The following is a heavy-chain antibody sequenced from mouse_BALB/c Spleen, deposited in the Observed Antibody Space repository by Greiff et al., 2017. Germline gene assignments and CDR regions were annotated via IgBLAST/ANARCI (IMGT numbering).Heavy chain of an antibody. V-gene: IGHV5-9-4*01. J-gene: IGHJ4*01. CDR3: ARAYYYGSSPYYAMDY. CDR1: GFTFSSYA. CDR2: ISSGGSYT. D-gene: IGHD1-1*01. Sequence: EVMLVESGGGLVKPGGSLKLSCAASGFTFSSYAMSWVRQSPEKRLEWVAEISSGGSYTYYPDTVTGRFTISRDNAKNTLYLEMSSLRSEDTAMYYCARAYYYGSSPYYAMDYWGQGTSVTVSS.